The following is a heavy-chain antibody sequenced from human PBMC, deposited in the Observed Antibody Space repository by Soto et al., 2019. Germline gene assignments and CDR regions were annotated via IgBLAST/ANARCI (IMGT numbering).Heavy chain of an antibody. D-gene: IGHD6-13*01. V-gene: IGHV4-39*07. CDR3: ARGPRGAAAGTPHDY. CDR2: IYYSGST. J-gene: IGHJ4*02. Sequence: SETLSLTCTVSGGSISSSSYYWGWIRQPPGKGLEWIGSIYYSGSTYYNPSLKSRVTISVDTSKNQFSLKLSSVTAADTAVYYCARGPRGAAAGTPHDYWGQGTLVTVSS. CDR1: GGSISSSSYY.